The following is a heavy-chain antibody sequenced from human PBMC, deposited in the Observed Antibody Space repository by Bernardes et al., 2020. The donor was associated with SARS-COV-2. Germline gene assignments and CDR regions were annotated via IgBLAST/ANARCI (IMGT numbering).Heavy chain of an antibody. V-gene: IGHV4-34*01. CDR2: INHSGST. J-gene: IGHJ6*03. CDR3: AREGTVPAATSTLYYYYYYMDV. Sequence: SEPLSLTCAVYGGSFSGYYWSWIRRPTGKGLEWIGEINHSGSTNYNPSLKSRVTISVDTSKNQFSLKLSSVTAADTAVYYCAREGTVPAATSTLYYYYYYMDVWGKGTTVTVSS. D-gene: IGHD2-2*01. CDR1: GGSFSGYY.